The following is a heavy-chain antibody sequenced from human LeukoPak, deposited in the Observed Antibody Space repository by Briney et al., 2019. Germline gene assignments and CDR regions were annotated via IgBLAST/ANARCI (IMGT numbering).Heavy chain of an antibody. V-gene: IGHV3-21*01. CDR2: ISSSSSYI. CDR1: GFSFSSYT. Sequence: GGSLRLSCADSGFSFSSYTRQSVRQAPGKGLEWVSSISSSSSYIFYADSVKGRFTISRDNAKSSLYLQMDSLRAEDTAVYYCARRFDSWGQGTLVTVSS. CDR3: ARRFDS. J-gene: IGHJ4*02.